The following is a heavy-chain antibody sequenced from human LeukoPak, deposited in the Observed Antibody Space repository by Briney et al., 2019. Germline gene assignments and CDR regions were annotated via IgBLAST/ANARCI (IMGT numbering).Heavy chain of an antibody. CDR3: ASGSGRWNWFDP. CDR1: GFTFSTYA. J-gene: IGHJ5*02. V-gene: IGHV3-23*01. D-gene: IGHD6-19*01. Sequence: PGGSLRLSCAASGFTFSTYAMTWVRQAPGKGLEWVSLISGTGGSTYYADSVKGRFTISRDNSKNTLYLQMNSLRAEDTAVYYCASGSGRWNWFDPWGQGTLVTVSS. CDR2: ISGTGGST.